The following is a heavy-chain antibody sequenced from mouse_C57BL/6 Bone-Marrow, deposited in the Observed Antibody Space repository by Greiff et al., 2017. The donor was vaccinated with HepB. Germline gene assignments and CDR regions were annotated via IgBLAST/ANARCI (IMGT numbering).Heavy chain of an antibody. CDR2: IWTGGGT. Sequence: QVQLKQSGPGLVAPSQSLSITCTVSGFSLTSYAISWVRQPPGKGLEWLGVIWTGGGTNYNSALKSRLSISKDNSKSQVFLKMNSLRTDDTARYYCARNFGPFYYYGYFDDWGQGTTLTVSS. V-gene: IGHV2-9-1*01. CDR3: ARNFGPFYYYGYFDD. D-gene: IGHD1-1*01. J-gene: IGHJ2*01. CDR1: GFSLTSYA.